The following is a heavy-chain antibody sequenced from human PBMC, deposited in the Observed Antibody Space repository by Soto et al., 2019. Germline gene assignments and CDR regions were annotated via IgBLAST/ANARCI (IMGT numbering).Heavy chain of an antibody. CDR1: GYTFTGYY. Sequence: ASVKVSCKASGYTFTGYYMHWVRQAPGQGLEWMGWINPNSGGTNYAQKFQGRVTMTRDTSISTAYMELSRLRSDDTAVYYCARGSVATKIGFVYYWGQGTLVTVSS. V-gene: IGHV1-2*02. CDR3: ARGSVATKIGFVYY. D-gene: IGHD5-12*01. CDR2: INPNSGGT. J-gene: IGHJ4*02.